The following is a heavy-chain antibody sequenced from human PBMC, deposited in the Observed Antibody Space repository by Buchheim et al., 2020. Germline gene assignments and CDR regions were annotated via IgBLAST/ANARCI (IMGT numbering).Heavy chain of an antibody. CDR1: GFTLSTYW. J-gene: IGHJ4*02. D-gene: IGHD1-26*01. CDR2: IKQDGSEK. Sequence: EVQLVESGGGLVQPGGSLRLSCAASGFTLSTYWMTWVRQAPGKGLEWVANIKQDGSEKYYVDSVKGRFTISRDNAKNSLYLQMNSLRAEDTAVYYCARAPGVGASPLSYWGQGTL. CDR3: ARAPGVGASPLSY. V-gene: IGHV3-7*01.